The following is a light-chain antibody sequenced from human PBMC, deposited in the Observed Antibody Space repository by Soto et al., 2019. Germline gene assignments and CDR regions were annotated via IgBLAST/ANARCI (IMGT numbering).Light chain of an antibody. CDR3: SSYAGSNNRGV. V-gene: IGLV2-14*01. J-gene: IGLJ1*01. CDR1: SSDVGGYNY. CDR2: QVT. Sequence: QSALTQPASVSGSPGQSITISCTGTSSDVGGYNYVSWYQHHPGKAPKLMISQVTNRPSGVSNRFSGSKSGNTASLTVSGLQAEDEADYYCSSYAGSNNRGVFGSGTKLTVL.